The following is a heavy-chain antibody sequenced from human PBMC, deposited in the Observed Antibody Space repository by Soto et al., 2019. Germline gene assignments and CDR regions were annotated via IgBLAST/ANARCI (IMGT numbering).Heavy chain of an antibody. V-gene: IGHV4-61*01. J-gene: IGHJ4*02. Sequence: QAQLQESGPGLVKPSETLSLTCTVSGVSVSSGSFYWAWIRQPPGKGLEWIGFGSYSGTTNYKPSLKSRVTISVDTSRSQIPLKVSSLTAADTAVYYCARGATVTQYDYWGQGTLVTVSS. CDR3: ARGATVTQYDY. CDR1: GVSVSSGSFY. CDR2: GSYSGTT. D-gene: IGHD4-17*01.